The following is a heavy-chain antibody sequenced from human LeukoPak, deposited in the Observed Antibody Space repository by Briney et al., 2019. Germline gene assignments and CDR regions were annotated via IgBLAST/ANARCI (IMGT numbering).Heavy chain of an antibody. CDR3: ARRPVAGSCRPAWGFDY. Sequence: SETLSLTCTDSGGSISSYYWSWIRQPPGKGLEWIGYIYYSGSTNYDPLLKSRVTISVDTSRKRFSLKLSSVTAAETAVYYCARRPVAGSCRPAWGFDYWGQGTLVSVCS. D-gene: IGHD6-19*01. CDR1: GGSISSYY. CDR2: IYYSGST. J-gene: IGHJ4*02. V-gene: IGHV4-59*08.